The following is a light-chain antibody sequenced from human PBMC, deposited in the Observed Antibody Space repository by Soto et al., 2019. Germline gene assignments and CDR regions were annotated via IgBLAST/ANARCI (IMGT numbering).Light chain of an antibody. CDR1: QSIRNNY. J-gene: IGKJ1*01. CDR3: QKYGSSWK. Sequence: EIVLTQSPGTLSLSPGERATLSCRASQSIRNNYLAWYQHKPGQAPRLLIYGASSRATGIPDRFSGSGSGTDFTLTISRLEPEDFAVYYCQKYGSSWKFGQGTKVDSK. CDR2: GAS. V-gene: IGKV3-20*01.